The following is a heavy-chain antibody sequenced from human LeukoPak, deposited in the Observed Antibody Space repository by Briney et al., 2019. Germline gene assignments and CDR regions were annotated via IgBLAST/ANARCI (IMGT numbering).Heavy chain of an antibody. D-gene: IGHD3-10*01. CDR1: GGPISSYY. J-gene: IGHJ4*02. V-gene: IGHV4-59*08. CDR3: ARALRGVIIAFDY. CDR2: IYYNGSN. Sequence: SETLSLTCTVSGGPISSYYWIWIRQPPGKGLEWIGYIYYNGSNNYNPSLKSRVTISVDTSKNQFSLKMSTVTAEDTAVYYCARALRGVIIAFDYWGQGTLVTVSS.